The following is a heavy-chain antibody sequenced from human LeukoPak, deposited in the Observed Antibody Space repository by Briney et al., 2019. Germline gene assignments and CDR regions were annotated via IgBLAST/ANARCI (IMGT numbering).Heavy chain of an antibody. Sequence: GGSLRLSCAASGFTFSSNVMIWVRQAPGKGLEWVSYISSSSSTIYYADSVKGRFTISRDNAKNSLYLQMNSLRAEDTAVYYCAKLPAYDFWSGSWYFDLWGRGTLVTVSS. J-gene: IGHJ2*01. V-gene: IGHV3-48*04. D-gene: IGHD3-3*01. CDR1: GFTFSSNV. CDR3: AKLPAYDFWSGSWYFDL. CDR2: ISSSSSTI.